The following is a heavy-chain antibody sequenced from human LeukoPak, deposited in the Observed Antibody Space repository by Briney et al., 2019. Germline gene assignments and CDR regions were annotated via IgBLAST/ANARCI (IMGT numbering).Heavy chain of an antibody. J-gene: IGHJ5*02. V-gene: IGHV4-59*01. D-gene: IGHD4-17*01. CDR2: IYYSGST. Sequence: SETLSLSCTVSGGSISSYYWSWIRQPPGKGLEWIGYIYYSGSTNYNPSLKSRVTISVDTSKNQFSLKLSSVTAADTAVYYCARGGYGDYWFDPWGQGTLVTVSS. CDR3: ARGGYGDYWFDP. CDR1: GGSISSYY.